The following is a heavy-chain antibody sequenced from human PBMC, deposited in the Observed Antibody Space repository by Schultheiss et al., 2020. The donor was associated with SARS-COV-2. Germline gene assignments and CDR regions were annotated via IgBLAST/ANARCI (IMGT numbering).Heavy chain of an antibody. Sequence: GGSLRLSCAASGFTFSDHYMDWVRQAPGKGLEWVSSISSSGSTIYYADSVKGRFTISRDNAKNSLYLQMNSLRAEDTAVYYCARGQVVPAAIGYYYYYMDVWGKGTTVTVSS. CDR2: ISSSGSTI. D-gene: IGHD2-2*01. CDR3: ARGQVVPAAIGYYYYYMDV. CDR1: GFTFSDHY. V-gene: IGHV3-69-1*01. J-gene: IGHJ6*03.